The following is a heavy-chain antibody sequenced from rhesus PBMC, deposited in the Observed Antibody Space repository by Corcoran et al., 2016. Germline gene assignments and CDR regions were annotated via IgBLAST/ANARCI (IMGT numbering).Heavy chain of an antibody. J-gene: IGHJ4*01. V-gene: IGHV4S7*01. CDR3: ARGQAAAGGY. Sequence: QVQLQESGPGLVKPSETLSLTCAVSGYSISSNYWSWIRQPPGKGLEWIGYFYGSSGSTYYNPALKSRVTISIDTSKNQFSLKLSSVTAADTAVYYCARGQAAAGGYWGQGVLVTVSS. CDR1: GYSISSNY. CDR2: FYGSSGST. D-gene: IGHD6-25*01.